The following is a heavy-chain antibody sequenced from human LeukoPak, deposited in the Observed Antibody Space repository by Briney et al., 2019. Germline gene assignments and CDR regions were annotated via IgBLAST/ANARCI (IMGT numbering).Heavy chain of an antibody. J-gene: IGHJ5*02. Sequence: ASVKVSCKASGYAFTGYYMHWVRQAPGQGLEWTGWINPNSGGTNYAQKFQGRVTMTRDTSISTAYMELSRLRSDDTAVYYCARDPFYGSGSYYNAIEFDPWGQGTLVTVSS. V-gene: IGHV1-2*02. CDR3: ARDPFYGSGSYYNAIEFDP. CDR2: INPNSGGT. D-gene: IGHD3-10*01. CDR1: GYAFTGYY.